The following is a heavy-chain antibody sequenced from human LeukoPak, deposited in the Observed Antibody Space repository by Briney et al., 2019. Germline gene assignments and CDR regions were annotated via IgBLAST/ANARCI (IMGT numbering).Heavy chain of an antibody. CDR3: ARQEGYFDTSGFFHY. CDR2: IYYSGGST. CDR1: GGSISSSTNH. Sequence: KPSETLSLTCTVSGGSISSSTNHWGWIRQPPGKGLEWIWSIYYSGGSTYYNPSLESRVTISVDTSKSQFSLKLSSVTASDTAVYYCARQEGYFDTSGFFHYWGQGTLVTVSS. J-gene: IGHJ4*02. V-gene: IGHV4-39*01. D-gene: IGHD3-22*01.